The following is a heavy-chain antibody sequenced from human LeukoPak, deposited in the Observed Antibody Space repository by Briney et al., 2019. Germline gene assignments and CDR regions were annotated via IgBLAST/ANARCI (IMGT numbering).Heavy chain of an antibody. V-gene: IGHV4-61*02. CDR1: GGSISSGSYY. CDR2: IYTSGST. J-gene: IGHJ5*02. CDR3: AREITVTTYNLWTSEGRFDP. D-gene: IGHD4-17*01. Sequence: SETLSLTCTVSGGSISSGSYYWRWIRQPAGKGLEWIGRIYTSGSTNYNPSLKSRVTISVDTSKNQFSLKLSSVTAADTAVYYCAREITVTTYNLWTSEGRFDPWGQGTLVTVSS.